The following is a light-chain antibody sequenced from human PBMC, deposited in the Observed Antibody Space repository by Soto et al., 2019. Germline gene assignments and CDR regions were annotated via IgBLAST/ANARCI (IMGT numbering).Light chain of an antibody. CDR2: LGS. CDR3: MQALQTPIT. V-gene: IGKV2-28*01. J-gene: IGKJ5*01. Sequence: DIVMTQSPLSLPVTPGEPASICCRCSHSLLHSNGYNYFDWYVQKPGQSPQLLIYLGSNRASGVPDRFSGSGSGTDFTLKISRVEAEDVGVYYCMQALQTPITFGQGTRLEIK. CDR1: HSLLHSNGYNY.